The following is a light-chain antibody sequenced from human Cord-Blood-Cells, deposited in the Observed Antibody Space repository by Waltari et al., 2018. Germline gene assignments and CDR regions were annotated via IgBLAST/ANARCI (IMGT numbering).Light chain of an antibody. CDR3: QQYYSYPHT. CDR1: PVISSY. V-gene: IGKV1-8*01. CDR2: AAS. J-gene: IGKJ2*01. Sequence: AIRLTQSPSSLSASTGDRVTITCRSSPVISSYLAWYQQKPRKAPKLLIYAASTLQSGVPSRFSGSGSGTDFTLTISCLQSEDLATYYCQQYYSYPHTFGQLTKLESK.